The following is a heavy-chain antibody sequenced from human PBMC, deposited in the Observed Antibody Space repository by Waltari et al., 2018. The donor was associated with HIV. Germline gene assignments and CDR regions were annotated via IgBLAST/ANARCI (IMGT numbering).Heavy chain of an antibody. CDR3: AREGFGFDY. CDR2: SDPNSGGT. Sequence: QVQLVQSGAEVKKPGASVKVSCKASGYTFSDDYTHWVRQAPGQGLEWMGWSDPNSGGTNYAQKLQGRGTMTRDTSTSTAYMELSRLRSDDTAVYYCAREGFGFDYWGQGTLVTVSS. J-gene: IGHJ4*02. V-gene: IGHV1-2*02. D-gene: IGHD3-16*01. CDR1: GYTFSDDY.